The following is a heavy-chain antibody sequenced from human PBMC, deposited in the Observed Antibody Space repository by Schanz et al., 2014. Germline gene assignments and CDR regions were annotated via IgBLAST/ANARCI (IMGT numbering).Heavy chain of an antibody. CDR1: GFTFSSYA. Sequence: EAHLVESGGGLVKPGRSLRLSCAASGFTFSSYALHWVRQAPGKGLEWVSAISGGGGTTYYADSVKGRFTISRDNSKNTLFLQMNSLRAEHTAVYYCARDHTTESYYSAGPPIDYWGQGTLLTVSS. V-gene: IGHV3-23*04. D-gene: IGHD1-26*01. CDR3: ARDHTTESYYSAGPPIDY. CDR2: ISGGGGTT. J-gene: IGHJ4*02.